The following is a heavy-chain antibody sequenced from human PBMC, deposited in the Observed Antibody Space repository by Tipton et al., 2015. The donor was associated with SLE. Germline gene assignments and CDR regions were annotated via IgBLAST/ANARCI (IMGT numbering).Heavy chain of an antibody. J-gene: IGHJ2*01. CDR3: ARWVRAAAGTWYFDL. Sequence: LRLSCAVYGGSFSGYYWSWIRQPPGKGLEWIGEINHSGSTNYNPSLKSRVTISVDMSKNQFSLKLSSVTAADTAVYYCARWVRAAAGTWYFDLWGRGTLVTVSS. CDR1: GGSFSGYY. V-gene: IGHV4-34*01. D-gene: IGHD6-13*01. CDR2: INHSGST.